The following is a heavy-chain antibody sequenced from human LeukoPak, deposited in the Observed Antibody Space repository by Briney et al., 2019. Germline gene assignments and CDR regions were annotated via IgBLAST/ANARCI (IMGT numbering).Heavy chain of an antibody. D-gene: IGHD4-17*01. Sequence: SETLSLTCTVSGGSVSSGSYYWSWIRQPPGKGLEWIGYIYYSGSTYYNPSLKSRVTISVDTSKNQFSLKLSSVTAADTAVYYCASSPYGPWYFDLWGRGTLVTVSS. CDR1: GGSVSSGSYY. CDR2: IYYSGST. CDR3: ASSPYGPWYFDL. V-gene: IGHV4-30-4*08. J-gene: IGHJ2*01.